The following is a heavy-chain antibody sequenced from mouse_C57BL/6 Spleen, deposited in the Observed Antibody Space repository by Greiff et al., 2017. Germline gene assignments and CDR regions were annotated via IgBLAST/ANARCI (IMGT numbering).Heavy chain of an antibody. CDR2: ISSGSSTI. Sequence: EVKLMASGGGLVKPGGSLKLSCAASGFTFSDYGMHWVRQAPEKGLEWVAYISSGSSTIYYADTVKGRFPISRDNAKNTLFLQMTSLRSEDTAMYYCASLGRGYYAMDYWGQGTSVTVSS. CDR1: GFTFSDYG. J-gene: IGHJ4*01. V-gene: IGHV5-17*01. D-gene: IGHD4-1*01. CDR3: ASLGRGYYAMDY.